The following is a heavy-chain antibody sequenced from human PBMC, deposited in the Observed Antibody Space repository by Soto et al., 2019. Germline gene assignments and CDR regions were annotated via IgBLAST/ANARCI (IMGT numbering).Heavy chain of an antibody. J-gene: IGHJ6*02. CDR2: INHSGST. D-gene: IGHD1-20*01. CDR1: GGSFSGYY. Sequence: SETLSLTCAVYGGSFSGYYWSWIRQPPGKGLEWIGEINHSGSTNYNPSLKSRVTISVDTSKNQFSLKLSSVTAADTAVYYCARAPPRGITAAGRNGMDVWGQGTTVTV. CDR3: ARAPPRGITAAGRNGMDV. V-gene: IGHV4-34*01.